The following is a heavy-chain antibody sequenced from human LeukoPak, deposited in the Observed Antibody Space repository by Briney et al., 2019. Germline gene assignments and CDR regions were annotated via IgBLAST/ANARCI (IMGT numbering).Heavy chain of an antibody. CDR3: ANGDGFDY. D-gene: IGHD5-24*01. Sequence: PGGSLRLSCAPSGFTFSTYWMSWVRQAPGKGLEWMANIKQDGSETYYADSVKGRFTIFRDNAKNSLYSQMDSLRVEDTAVYYCANGDGFDYWGQGTLVIVSS. CDR1: GFTFSTYW. CDR2: IKQDGSET. J-gene: IGHJ4*02. V-gene: IGHV3-7*01.